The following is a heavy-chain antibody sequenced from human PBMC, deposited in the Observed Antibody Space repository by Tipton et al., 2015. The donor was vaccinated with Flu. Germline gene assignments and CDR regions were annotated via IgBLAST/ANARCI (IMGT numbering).Heavy chain of an antibody. CDR1: GFSNYW. J-gene: IGHJ3*02. D-gene: IGHD3-22*01. CDR2: INSDGTSR. V-gene: IGHV3-74*01. CDR3: VSSGHYSLDAFDI. Sequence: SLRLSCAASGFSNYWMHWVRQAPGKGLVWVSRINSDGTSRSYADSVKGRFTISRDNDKNTVYLQMSRLRAEDTAVYFCVSSGHYSLDAFDIWGQGTLVTVSS.